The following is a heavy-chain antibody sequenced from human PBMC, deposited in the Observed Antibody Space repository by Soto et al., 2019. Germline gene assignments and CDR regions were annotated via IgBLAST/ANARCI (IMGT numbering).Heavy chain of an antibody. Sequence: PGGSLRLSCAASEFTFSNYAMSWVRQAPGKGLEWVSSISDNGGTTYYADSVKGRFTISRDNSKNTLYLQMNSLRAEDTAVYYCAKDPQKLIVYFDYWGQRTQVTVSS. CDR2: ISDNGGTT. J-gene: IGHJ4*02. CDR1: EFTFSNYA. V-gene: IGHV3-23*01. CDR3: AKDPQKLIVYFDY. D-gene: IGHD6-13*01.